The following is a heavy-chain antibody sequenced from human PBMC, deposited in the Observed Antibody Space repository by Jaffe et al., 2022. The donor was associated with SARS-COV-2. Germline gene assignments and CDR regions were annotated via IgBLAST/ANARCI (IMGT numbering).Heavy chain of an antibody. CDR1: GFTFSSYA. CDR2: MSGSGADT. V-gene: IGHV3-23*01. Sequence: EVHLLESGGGLVQPGGSLRLSCAASGFTFSSYAMSWVRQAPGKGLEWVSGMSGSGADTYYADSVRGRFTVSRDNSKNTLYLQMSRLRAEDTAVYCCAKATAGYWYFDLWGRGTLVTVSS. J-gene: IGHJ2*01. CDR3: AKATAGYWYFDL.